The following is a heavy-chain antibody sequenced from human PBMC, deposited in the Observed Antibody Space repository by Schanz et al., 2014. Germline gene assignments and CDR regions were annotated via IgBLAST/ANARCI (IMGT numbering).Heavy chain of an antibody. J-gene: IGHJ6*02. CDR3: ARDNGDYYYGMDV. CDR1: GFTFGNFF. D-gene: IGHD4-17*01. CDR2: TRNKANSYTT. V-gene: IGHV3-72*01. Sequence: EVQLVESGGGLVQPGGSLRLSCAASGFTFGNFFMSWVRQAPGKGLEWVGRTRNKANSYTTEYAASVKGRFTISRDDSKNSLYLQMNSLKTEDTAVYYCARDNGDYYYGMDVWGQGTTVTVSS.